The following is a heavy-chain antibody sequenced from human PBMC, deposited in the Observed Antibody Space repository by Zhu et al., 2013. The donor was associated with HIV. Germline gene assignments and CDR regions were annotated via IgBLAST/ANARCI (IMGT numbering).Heavy chain of an antibody. Sequence: QVQLVQSGAEVKKPGASVKVSCKASGYTFTGYYIHWVRQAPGQGLEWMGSINPNSGGTKYAQKFQGRVTMTRDTSVSTTNMELRRLISDDTAMYYCARDLGGAILDYWGQGNPGHRLL. V-gene: IGHV1-2*02. CDR3: ARDLGGAILDY. CDR2: INPNSGGT. CDR1: GYTFTGYY. D-gene: IGHD3-16*02. J-gene: IGHJ4*02.